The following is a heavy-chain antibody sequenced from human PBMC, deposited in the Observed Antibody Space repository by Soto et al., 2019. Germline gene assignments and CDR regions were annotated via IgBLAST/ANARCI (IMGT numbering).Heavy chain of an antibody. Sequence: ASVKVSCKASGYTFTGYYMHWVRQATGQGLEWMGWMNPNSGNTGYAQKFQGRVTMTRNTSISTAYMELSSLRSEDTAVYYCARGLSEQQLAPYFDYWGQGTLVTVSS. V-gene: IGHV1-8*02. D-gene: IGHD6-13*01. CDR3: ARGLSEQQLAPYFDY. J-gene: IGHJ4*02. CDR1: GYTFTGYY. CDR2: MNPNSGNT.